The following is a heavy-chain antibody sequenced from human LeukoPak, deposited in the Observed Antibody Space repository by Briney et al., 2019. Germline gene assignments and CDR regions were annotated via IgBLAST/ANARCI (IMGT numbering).Heavy chain of an antibody. Sequence: GGSLRLSCEGSGFSFSSYWMTWVRQSPGKGPEWVANIKQDESERYTVDSVKGRFTISRDNAKNLQMNSLRAEDTALYYCARLSAYYYGSYFYYYMDVWGKGTTVTVSS. J-gene: IGHJ6*03. V-gene: IGHV3-7*01. CDR1: GFSFSSYW. CDR3: ARLSAYYYGSYFYYYMDV. CDR2: IKQDESER. D-gene: IGHD3-10*01.